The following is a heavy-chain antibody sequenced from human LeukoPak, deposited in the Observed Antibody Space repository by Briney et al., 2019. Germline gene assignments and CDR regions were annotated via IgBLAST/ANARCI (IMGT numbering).Heavy chain of an antibody. CDR3: ANYGSGSYRFDP. CDR1: GGSISSSSYY. Sequence: NSSETLSLTCTVSGGSISSSSYYWGWIRQPPGKGLEWIGSIYYSGSTYYNPSLKSRLIISLDTSKNQFSLKLNSVTAADTAVYYCANYGSGSYRFDPWGQGTLVTVSS. J-gene: IGHJ5*02. D-gene: IGHD3-10*01. V-gene: IGHV4-39*07. CDR2: IYYSGST.